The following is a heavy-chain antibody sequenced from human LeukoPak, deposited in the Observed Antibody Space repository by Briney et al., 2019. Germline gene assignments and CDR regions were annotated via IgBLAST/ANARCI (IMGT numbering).Heavy chain of an antibody. CDR1: GFTVSNNY. J-gene: IGHJ6*02. Sequence: GGSLRLSCAGSGFTVSNNYMSWVRQAPGKGLEWVANIKQDGSEKYYVDSVKGRFTISRDNAKNSLYLQMNSLRAEDTAVYYCARDYLMGFWYYYGMDVWGQGTTVTVSS. V-gene: IGHV3-7*01. CDR2: IKQDGSEK. D-gene: IGHD2-8*01. CDR3: ARDYLMGFWYYYGMDV.